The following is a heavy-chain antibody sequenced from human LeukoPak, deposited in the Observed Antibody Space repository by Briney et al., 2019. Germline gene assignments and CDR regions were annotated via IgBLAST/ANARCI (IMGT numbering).Heavy chain of an antibody. CDR2: IFYSGKT. D-gene: IGHD2-2*03. Sequence: PSETLSLTCTVSNGSMTSDSYYWAWVRQPPGKGLEWIGTIFYSGKTYYSASLKSRVTVSLDTSKKDFSLRLSSVTAADTAVYYCARLWIVATWFDAWGQGALVTVSS. CDR3: ARLWIVATWFDA. CDR1: NGSMTSDSYY. J-gene: IGHJ5*02. V-gene: IGHV4-39*02.